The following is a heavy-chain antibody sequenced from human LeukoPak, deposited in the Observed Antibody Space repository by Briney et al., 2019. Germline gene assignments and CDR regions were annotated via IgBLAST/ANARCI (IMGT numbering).Heavy chain of an antibody. CDR3: ERVYDYVWGSYRYTGAFDI. J-gene: IGHJ3*02. D-gene: IGHD3-16*02. CDR1: GFTFDDYG. Sequence: PGGSLRLSCAASGFTFDDYGLSWFRQVPGKGLEWVSGLNWNGASTGYADSVKGRFTISRDNAKNSLYLQMNSLRAEDTALYHCERVYDYVWGSYRYTGAFDIWGQGTMVTVSS. V-gene: IGHV3-20*01. CDR2: LNWNGAST.